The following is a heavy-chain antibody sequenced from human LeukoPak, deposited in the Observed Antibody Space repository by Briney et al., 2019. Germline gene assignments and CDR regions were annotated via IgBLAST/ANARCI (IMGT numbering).Heavy chain of an antibody. CDR2: ISGSGSGT. J-gene: IGHJ4*02. CDR3: AKKGQQTGTDYFDY. V-gene: IGHV3-23*01. D-gene: IGHD3-9*01. Sequence: GGSLRLSCAASGFTFSSYAMSWVRQAPGKGLEWVSTISGSGSGTYYADSVKGRFTISRGNSKNTLYLQMNSLRAEDTAVYYCAKKGQQTGTDYFDYWGQGTLVTVSS. CDR1: GFTFSSYA.